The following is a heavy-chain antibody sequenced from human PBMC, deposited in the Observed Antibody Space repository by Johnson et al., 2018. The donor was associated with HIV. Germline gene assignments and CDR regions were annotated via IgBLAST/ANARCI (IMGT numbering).Heavy chain of an antibody. J-gene: IGHJ3*02. CDR2: IYSGGST. CDR3: ASPDYERYYGAFDI. D-gene: IGHD3-10*01. V-gene: IGHV3-66*01. CDR1: GFTVSSNY. Sequence: VQLVESGGGLVQPGGSLRLSCAASGFTVSSNYMSWVRQAPGQGLVWVTAIYSGGSTYYADSVKGRFTISRDNSKNTLYLQMNSLRAEDTAVYYCASPDYERYYGAFDIWGQGTMVTVSS.